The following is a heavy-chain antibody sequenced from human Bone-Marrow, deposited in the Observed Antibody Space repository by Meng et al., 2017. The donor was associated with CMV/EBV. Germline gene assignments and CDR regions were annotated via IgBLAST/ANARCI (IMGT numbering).Heavy chain of an antibody. CDR1: YTFTGYY. CDR2: INPNSGGT. V-gene: IGHV1-2*02. Sequence: YTFTGYYMHWVRQAPGQGLEWMGWINPNSGGTNYAQKFQGRVTMTRDTSISTAYMELSRLRSDDTAVYYCAGFGRSYYDSRANWFDPWGQGTLVTVSS. CDR3: AGFGRSYYDSRANWFDP. D-gene: IGHD3-22*01. J-gene: IGHJ5*02.